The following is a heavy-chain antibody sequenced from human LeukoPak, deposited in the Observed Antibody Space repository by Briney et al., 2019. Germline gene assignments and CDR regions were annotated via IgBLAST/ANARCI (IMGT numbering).Heavy chain of an antibody. J-gene: IGHJ6*03. V-gene: IGHV1-69*04. CDR1: GGTFSSYA. D-gene: IGHD6-19*01. Sequence: SVKVSCKASGGTFSSYAISWVRQAPGQGLEWMGRIIPILGIANYAQKFQGRVTITADKSTSTAYMELRSLRSDDTAVYYCARDPRIAVVDYYYMDVWGTGTTGTGS. CDR2: IIPILGIA. CDR3: ARDPRIAVVDYYYMDV.